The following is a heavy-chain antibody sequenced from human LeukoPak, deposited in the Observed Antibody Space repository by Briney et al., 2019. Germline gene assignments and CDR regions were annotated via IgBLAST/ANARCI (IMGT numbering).Heavy chain of an antibody. CDR1: GFTFSNYM. D-gene: IGHD1-20*01. Sequence: GGSLRLSCAASGFTFSNYMMHWVRQAPGKGLVWVSRIKSDGITITYAASVNGRFTLSRDNAKNTLYLQMTSRRAEDTAVYYCLRDLNWSLDPWGQGTLVTVSS. V-gene: IGHV3-74*01. CDR3: LRDLNWSLDP. J-gene: IGHJ5*02. CDR2: IKSDGITI.